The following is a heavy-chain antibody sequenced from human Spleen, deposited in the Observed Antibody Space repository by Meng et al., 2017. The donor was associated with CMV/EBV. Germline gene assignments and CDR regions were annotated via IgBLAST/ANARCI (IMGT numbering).Heavy chain of an antibody. D-gene: IGHD2-2*01. CDR1: GYTFTSYG. J-gene: IGHJ6*02. CDR2: ISAYSGNT. V-gene: IGHV1-18*01. Sequence: ASVKVSCKASGYTFTSYGISWVRQAPGQGLEWMGWISAYSGNTNYVQKLQGRVTMTTDTSTSTAYMELRSLRSDDTAVYYCARVGSREYQRSDGPYYYYGMDVWGQGTTVTVSS. CDR3: ARVGSREYQRSDGPYYYYGMDV.